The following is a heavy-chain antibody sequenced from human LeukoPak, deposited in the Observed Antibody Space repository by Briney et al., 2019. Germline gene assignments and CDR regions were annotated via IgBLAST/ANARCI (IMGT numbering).Heavy chain of an antibody. D-gene: IGHD3-10*01. Sequence: PSETLSVTRTVPGGSISSSSYYWGWIRHPPGKGLEWIGSIYYSGSTYYNPSLKSRVTISVDTSKNQFSLKLSSVTAADTAVYYSYGGDSYYYYMDVWGKGTTVTVSS. V-gene: IGHV4-39*07. J-gene: IGHJ6*03. CDR2: IYYSGST. CDR3: YGGDSYYYYMDV. CDR1: GGSISSSSYY.